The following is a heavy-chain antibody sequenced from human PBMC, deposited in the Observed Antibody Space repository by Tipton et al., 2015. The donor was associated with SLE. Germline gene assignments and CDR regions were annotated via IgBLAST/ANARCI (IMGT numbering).Heavy chain of an antibody. CDR3: AKGGGGVVIATSRY. CDR1: GFTFSSYA. Sequence: SLRLSCAASGFTFSSYAMSWVRQAPGKGLEWVSAISGSGGSTYYADSVKGRFTISRDNSKNTLYLQMNSLRAEDTAVYYCAKGGGGVVIATSRYWGQGTLVTVSS. D-gene: IGHD2-21*01. CDR2: ISGSGGST. J-gene: IGHJ4*02. V-gene: IGHV3-23*01.